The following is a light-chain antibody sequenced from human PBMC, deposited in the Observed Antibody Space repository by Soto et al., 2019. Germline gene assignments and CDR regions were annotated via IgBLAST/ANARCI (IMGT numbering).Light chain of an antibody. CDR3: QQSYNLPVT. V-gene: IGKV1-39*01. CDR2: AAS. CDR1: QSISTR. J-gene: IGKJ5*01. Sequence: DIQMTQSPSSLSASVGDRVSITCRASQSISTRLNWFQQKPGEAPNLLIYAASTLHTGVPSRFSGSGSGTDFPLTISSLQHEDFATYYCQQSYNLPVTFGQGTRLDIK.